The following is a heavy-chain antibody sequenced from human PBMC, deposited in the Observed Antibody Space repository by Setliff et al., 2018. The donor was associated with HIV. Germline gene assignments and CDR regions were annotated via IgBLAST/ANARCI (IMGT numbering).Heavy chain of an antibody. D-gene: IGHD2-21*01. V-gene: IGHV3-30*02. CDR2: IWYDGSNK. J-gene: IGHJ4*02. CDR1: GFTFSSYV. CDR3: AKDLSFEMAIDY. Sequence: GGSLRLSCVVSGFTFSSYVMHWVRQAPGKGLEWVAVIWYDGSNKYYADSVKDRFTISRDISKNTLYLQMNSLRAEDTAVYYCAKDLSFEMAIDYWGQGTLVTVSS.